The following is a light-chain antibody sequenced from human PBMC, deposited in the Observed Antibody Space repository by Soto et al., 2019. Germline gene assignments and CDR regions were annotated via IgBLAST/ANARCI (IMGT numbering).Light chain of an antibody. CDR2: YDS. V-gene: IGLV3-21*04. J-gene: IGLJ2*01. CDR3: QVWDSSSDHPKVV. Sequence: SYELTQPPSLSVAPGKTARITCGGTNIGSKSVHWYQQKPGQAPVLVIYYDSDRPSGIPERFSGSNSGNTATLTISRVEAGNEADYYCQVWDSSSDHPKVVFGGGTKLTVL. CDR1: NIGSKS.